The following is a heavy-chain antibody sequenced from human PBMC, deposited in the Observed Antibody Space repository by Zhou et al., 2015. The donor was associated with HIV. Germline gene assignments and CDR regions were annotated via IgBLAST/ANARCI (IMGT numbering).Heavy chain of an antibody. CDR3: ARGTIVATTATKYYYYMDV. Sequence: QVQLVQSGAEVKKPGSSVKVSCKASGGTFSSYAISWVRQAPGQGLEWMGGIIPIFGTANYAQKFQGRVTITADESTSTAYMELSSLRSEDTAVYYCARGTIVATTATKYYYYMDVWGKGTTVTVSS. D-gene: IGHD5-12*01. CDR2: IIPIFGTA. J-gene: IGHJ6*03. CDR1: GGTFSSYA. V-gene: IGHV1-69*01.